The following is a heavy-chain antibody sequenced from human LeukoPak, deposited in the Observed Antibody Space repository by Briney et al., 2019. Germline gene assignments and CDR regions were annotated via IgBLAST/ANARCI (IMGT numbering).Heavy chain of an antibody. D-gene: IGHD2-15*01. Sequence: ASVKVSCQASGYTFTGYYMHWVRQAPGQGLEWMGRINPNSGGTNYAQKFQGRVTITRDTSISTAYMEMSRLRSDDTAVYYCARGCSGGSCSHPYYMDVWGKGTTVTVSS. CDR3: ARGCSGGSCSHPYYMDV. J-gene: IGHJ6*03. V-gene: IGHV1-2*06. CDR2: INPNSGGT. CDR1: GYTFTGYY.